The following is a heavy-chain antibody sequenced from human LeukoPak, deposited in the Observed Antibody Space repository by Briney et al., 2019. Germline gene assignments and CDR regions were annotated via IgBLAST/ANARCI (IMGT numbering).Heavy chain of an antibody. CDR2: ISGSGAGT. J-gene: IGHJ4*02. D-gene: IGHD7-27*01. CDR3: AKITGDLEGY. CDR1: GFTVSNKY. Sequence: GGSLRLSCATSGFTVSNKYMTWVRQAPGKGLEWVSAISGSGAGTYYADSVKGRFTISRDNSKNTLYLQMNSLRAEDTAVYYCAKITGDLEGYWGQGTLVTVSS. V-gene: IGHV3-23*01.